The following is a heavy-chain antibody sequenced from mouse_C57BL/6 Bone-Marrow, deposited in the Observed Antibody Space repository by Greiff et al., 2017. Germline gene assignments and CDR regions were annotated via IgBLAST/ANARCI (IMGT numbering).Heavy chain of an antibody. CDR3: ARYRAMDY. CDR1: GYTFTDYY. V-gene: IGHV1-19*01. Sequence: VQLQQPGAELVKPGASVKMSCKASGYTFTDYYMNWVKQSHGKSLEWIGVINPYNGGTSYNQKFKGKATLTVDKSSSTAYMELNSLTSEDSAVYYCARYRAMDYWGQGTSVTVSS. J-gene: IGHJ4*01. CDR2: INPYNGGT. D-gene: IGHD2-14*01.